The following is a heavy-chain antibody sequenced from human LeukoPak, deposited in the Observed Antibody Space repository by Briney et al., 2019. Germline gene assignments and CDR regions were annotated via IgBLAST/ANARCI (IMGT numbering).Heavy chain of an antibody. J-gene: IGHJ4*02. CDR3: ATSGKYCSSTSCYAGQD. Sequence: GESLKISCKGSGYSFTSYWISWVRQMPGKGLEWMVGIDPSDSYTNYSPSFQGHVIISADKSISTAYLQWSSLKASETAMYYCATSGKYCSSTSCYAGQDWGQGTLVTVSS. CDR2: IDPSDSYT. D-gene: IGHD2-2*01. V-gene: IGHV5-10-1*01. CDR1: GYSFTSYW.